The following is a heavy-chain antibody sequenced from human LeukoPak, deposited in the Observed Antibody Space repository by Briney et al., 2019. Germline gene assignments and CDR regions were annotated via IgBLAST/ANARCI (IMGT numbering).Heavy chain of an antibody. V-gene: IGHV3-21*01. CDR3: ASIVVVVAASDY. J-gene: IGHJ4*02. D-gene: IGHD2-15*01. CDR1: GFTFSSYS. Sequence: GGSLRLSCAASGFTFSSYSMNWVRQAPGKGLEWASSISSSSSYIYYADSVKGRFTISRDNAKNSLYLQMNSLRAEDTAVYYCASIVVVVAASDYWGQGTLVTVSS. CDR2: ISSSSSYI.